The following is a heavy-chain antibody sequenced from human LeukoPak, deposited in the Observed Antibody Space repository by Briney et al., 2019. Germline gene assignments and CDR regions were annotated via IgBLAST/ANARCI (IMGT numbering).Heavy chain of an antibody. J-gene: IGHJ3*02. V-gene: IGHV1-18*01. CDR1: GYTFIRHD. D-gene: IGHD2-21*02. Sequence: ASVKVSCKASGYTFIRHDITWVRQAPGQGLEWMGWISAYNGNTNYAENLQGRVTMTTDTSTSTAYIELRSLRSYDTAVYYCARVGDLNAFDIWGQGTMVTVSS. CDR3: ARVGDLNAFDI. CDR2: ISAYNGNT.